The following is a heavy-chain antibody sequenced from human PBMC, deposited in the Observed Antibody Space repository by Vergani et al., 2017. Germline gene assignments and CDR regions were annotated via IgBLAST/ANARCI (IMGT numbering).Heavy chain of an antibody. Sequence: EVQLVESGGGLVKPGGSLRLSCAASGCTFSSYSMNWVRQAPGKGLEWVSSISSSSSYIYYADSVKGRFTISRDNAKNSLYLQMNSLRAEDTAVYYCAGRTGGYNWFDPWGQGTLVTVSS. V-gene: IGHV3-21*01. D-gene: IGHD1-26*01. J-gene: IGHJ5*02. CDR2: ISSSSSYI. CDR3: AGRTGGYNWFDP. CDR1: GCTFSSYS.